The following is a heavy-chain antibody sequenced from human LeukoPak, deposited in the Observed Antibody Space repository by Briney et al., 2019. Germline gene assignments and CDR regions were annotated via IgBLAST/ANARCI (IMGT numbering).Heavy chain of an antibody. CDR2: ISSSSSYI. V-gene: IGHV3-21*01. CDR3: ARGLREQWLVRAYFDY. Sequence: PGGSLRLSCAASGFTFSSYWMSWVRQAPGKGLEWASSISSSSSYIYYADSVKGRFTISRDNAKNSLYLQMNSLRAEDTAVYYCARGLREQWLVRAYFDYWGQGTLVTVSS. CDR1: GFTFSSYW. D-gene: IGHD6-19*01. J-gene: IGHJ4*02.